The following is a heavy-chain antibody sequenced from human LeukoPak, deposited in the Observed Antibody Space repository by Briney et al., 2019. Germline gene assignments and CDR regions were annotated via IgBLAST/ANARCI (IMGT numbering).Heavy chain of an antibody. J-gene: IGHJ4*02. CDR1: GGSFSGYY. Sequence: SETLSLTCAVYGGSFSGYYWSWVRQPPGKGLEWIGEISDDGNTNTNSNPSLKSRVIISVDTSKNQFSLKLTSVTAADTAVYFCARRAYDVTWYFDYWGRGALVTVSS. CDR3: ARRAYDVTWYFDY. CDR2: ISDDGNTNT. V-gene: IGHV4-34*01. D-gene: IGHD3-16*01.